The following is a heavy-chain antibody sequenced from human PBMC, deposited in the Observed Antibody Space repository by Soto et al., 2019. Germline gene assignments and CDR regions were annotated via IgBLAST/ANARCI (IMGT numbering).Heavy chain of an antibody. CDR2: MFHSGST. V-gene: IGHV4-4*02. CDR3: ARASGWYVSDY. CDR1: GGSISSNDW. D-gene: IGHD6-19*01. Sequence: SETLSLTCAVSGGSISSNDWWTWVRQPPGKGLEWIAEMFHSGSTNYNPSLRSRVTISVDKSKNQFSLKLSSVTAADTAVYYCARASGWYVSDYWGQGTLVTVSS. J-gene: IGHJ4*02.